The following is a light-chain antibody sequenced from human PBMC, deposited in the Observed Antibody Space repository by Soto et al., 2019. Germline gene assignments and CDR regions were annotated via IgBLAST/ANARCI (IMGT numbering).Light chain of an antibody. CDR2: DDS. V-gene: IGLV3-21*02. Sequence: SYELTQPPSVSVAPGQTARITCGGTNIGSKSVHWYQQKPGQAPVLVVYDDSDRPSGIPERFSGSNSGNTATLTNSRVEAGDEADYYCQVWDSSSDHVVFGGGTKLTVL. CDR3: QVWDSSSDHVV. J-gene: IGLJ2*01. CDR1: NIGSKS.